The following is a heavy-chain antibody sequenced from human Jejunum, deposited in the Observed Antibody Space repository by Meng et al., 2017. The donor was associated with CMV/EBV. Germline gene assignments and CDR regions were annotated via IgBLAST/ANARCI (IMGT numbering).Heavy chain of an antibody. J-gene: IGHJ4*02. V-gene: IGHV3-74*01. Sequence: SGLVFSNFRMHWLRQVPGKGLEWVSRINSDGSATDYADSVKGRFTISRDNAGSTLYLQMNSLRVDDTAVYYCAGDCSGGSCVRVFGYWGQGTLVTVSS. CDR1: GLVFSNFR. CDR2: INSDGSAT. CDR3: AGDCSGGSCVRVFGY. D-gene: IGHD2-15*01.